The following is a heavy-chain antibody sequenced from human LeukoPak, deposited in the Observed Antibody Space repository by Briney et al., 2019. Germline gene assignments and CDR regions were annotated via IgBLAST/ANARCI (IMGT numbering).Heavy chain of an antibody. Sequence: ASVKVSCKASGYTFTSYGISWVRQAPGQGLEWMGWISAYNGNTNYAQKLQGRVTMTTDTSTSTAYMELRSLRSDDTAVYYCAGKLGYCSGGSCYLCDYWGQGTLVTVSS. J-gene: IGHJ4*02. D-gene: IGHD2-15*01. CDR3: AGKLGYCSGGSCYLCDY. CDR1: GYTFTSYG. V-gene: IGHV1-18*01. CDR2: ISAYNGNT.